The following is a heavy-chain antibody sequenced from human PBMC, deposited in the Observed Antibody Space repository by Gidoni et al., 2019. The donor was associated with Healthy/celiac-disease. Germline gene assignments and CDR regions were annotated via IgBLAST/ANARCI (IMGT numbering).Heavy chain of an antibody. CDR2: ISWNSVII. Sequence: EVQLVESGGGLVQPGRSLRLSCAASGLPFDDYSMHWVRKAPGKGLVCVSGISWNSVIIVYADSVKGLFTIPRDNAKTSLYMLMNSLRAEDTALYYCAKSVVAATRMGWFDPWGQGTLVTVSS. D-gene: IGHD2-15*01. CDR3: AKSVVAATRMGWFDP. CDR1: GLPFDDYS. J-gene: IGHJ5*02. V-gene: IGHV3-9*01.